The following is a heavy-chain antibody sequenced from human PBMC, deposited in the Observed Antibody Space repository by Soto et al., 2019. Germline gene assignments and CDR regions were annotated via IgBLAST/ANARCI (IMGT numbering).Heavy chain of an antibody. CDR1: GYTFTDHG. CDR3: AREVEGSYSPADF. J-gene: IGHJ4*02. V-gene: IGHV1-18*01. Sequence: QVQSVQSGPEVKKPGASVTVSCKTSGYTFTDHGIDWVRQAPGQGLEWVGWVSSYNGNTNYAYNLKDRVIMTTDASTSTAYMELRGLRSHDTDVYYCAREVEGSYSPADFWGQGTPVTVSS. CDR2: VSSYNGNT. D-gene: IGHD3-10*01.